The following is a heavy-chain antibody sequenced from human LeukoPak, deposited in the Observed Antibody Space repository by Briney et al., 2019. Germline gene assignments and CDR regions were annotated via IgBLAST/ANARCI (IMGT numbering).Heavy chain of an antibody. J-gene: IGHJ6*02. D-gene: IGHD5-18*01. V-gene: IGHV1-69*04. CDR1: GGTFSSYA. Sequence: ASVKVSCKASGGTFSSYAISWVRQAPGQVLEWMGRIIPILGIANYAQKFQGRVTITADKSTSTAYMELSSLRSEDTAVYYCARSYGQIYYYYGMDVWGQGTTVTVSS. CDR3: ARSYGQIYYYYGMDV. CDR2: IIPILGIA.